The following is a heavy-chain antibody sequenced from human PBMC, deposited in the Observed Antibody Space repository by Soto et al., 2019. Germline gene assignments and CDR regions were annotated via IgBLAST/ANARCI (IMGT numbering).Heavy chain of an antibody. D-gene: IGHD1-1*01. Sequence: GGSLRLSCVASGFSFSTYAMSWVRQAPGKGLEWVSSTTGTGSTRNYADSVKGRFTISRDNSGNTLYLQMNSLRAEDTAVYYCANNPDWNNLAHFDYWGQGTLVTVSS. CDR2: TTGTGSTR. V-gene: IGHV3-23*01. J-gene: IGHJ4*02. CDR3: ANNPDWNNLAHFDY. CDR1: GFSFSTYA.